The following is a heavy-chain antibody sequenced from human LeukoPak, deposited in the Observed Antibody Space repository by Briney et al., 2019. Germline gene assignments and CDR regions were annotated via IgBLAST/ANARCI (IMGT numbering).Heavy chain of an antibody. CDR2: IKSKSDGGAT. Sequence: KSGGSLRLSCEASGVILTNAWVSWVRQAPGKGLEWVGRIKSKSDGGATAYAAPVKGRFTITRDNSKNTLQMQMERPKTEDTAFYYCTTEKTDSDGWYYRSFDYGGEGTLVTVSS. CDR3: TTEKTDSDGWYYRSFDY. V-gene: IGHV3-15*01. CDR1: GVILTNAW. D-gene: IGHD6-19*01. J-gene: IGHJ4*02.